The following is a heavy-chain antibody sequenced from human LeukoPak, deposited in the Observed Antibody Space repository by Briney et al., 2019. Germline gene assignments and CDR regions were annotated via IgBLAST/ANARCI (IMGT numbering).Heavy chain of an antibody. J-gene: IGHJ4*02. V-gene: IGHV1-69*01. Sequence: GSSVKVSCKASGGIFSSYAISWVRQAPGQGLEWMGGIIPIFGTANYAQKFQGRVTITADESTSTAYMELSSLRSEDTAVYYCASHYDSSGYYPLTLSGNFDYWGQGTLVTVSS. CDR3: ASHYDSSGYYPLTLSGNFDY. CDR2: IIPIFGTA. CDR1: GGIFSSYA. D-gene: IGHD3-22*01.